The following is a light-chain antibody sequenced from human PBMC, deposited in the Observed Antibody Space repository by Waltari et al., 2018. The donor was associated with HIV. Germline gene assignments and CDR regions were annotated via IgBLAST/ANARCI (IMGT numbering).Light chain of an antibody. CDR1: DSDFGLYNF. Sequence: TVTQPASVSGLPGQSTTISCTGGDSDFGLYNFVSWYQQHSVKPPKLILYDVDSRASGVSDRFSGSMSGNTASLTISGLRAEDEAHYYCASFTGDNTVMFGGGTEVTVL. CDR2: DVD. CDR3: ASFTGDNTVM. V-gene: IGLV2-14*03. J-gene: IGLJ3*02.